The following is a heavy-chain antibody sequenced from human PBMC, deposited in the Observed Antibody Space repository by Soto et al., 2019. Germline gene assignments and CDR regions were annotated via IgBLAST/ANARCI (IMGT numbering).Heavy chain of an antibody. D-gene: IGHD6-6*01. Sequence: GASVKVACKASGYTFTRYAMHWVRQAPGQRLEWMGRINAGNGNTKYSQKFQGRVTITRDTSASTAYMELSSLRSEDTAVYYCARERIAARPASYMDVWGKGTTVTVSS. J-gene: IGHJ6*03. CDR3: ARERIAARPASYMDV. CDR2: INAGNGNT. CDR1: GYTFTRYA. V-gene: IGHV1-3*01.